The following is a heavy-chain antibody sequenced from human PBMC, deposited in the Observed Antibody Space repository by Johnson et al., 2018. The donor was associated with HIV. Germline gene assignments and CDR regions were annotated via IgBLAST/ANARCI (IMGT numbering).Heavy chain of an antibody. CDR2: INWNGGST. CDR3: ARVLNVRPEWALDI. CDR1: GFTFDEYG. V-gene: IGHV3-20*04. Sequence: VQLVESGGGVVRPGGSLRLSCEVSGFTFDEYGMSWVRQAPGKGLEWVSGINWNGGSTGYADSVKGRFPISRDNARNFLYLQMTSVRAEDTALSFCARVLNVRPEWALDIWGQGTMVTVSS. J-gene: IGHJ3*02. D-gene: IGHD3-10*01.